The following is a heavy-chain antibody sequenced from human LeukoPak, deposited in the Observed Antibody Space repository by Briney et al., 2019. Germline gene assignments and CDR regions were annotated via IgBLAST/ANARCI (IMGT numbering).Heavy chain of an antibody. V-gene: IGHV3-23*01. J-gene: IGHJ4*02. CDR1: GFTFSTYG. CDR3: VKDDGWVQYAN. D-gene: IGHD5-24*01. CDR2: ISGRDGNT. Sequence: PGGSLRLSCAASGFTFSTYGMNWVRQAPGKGLEWVSAISGRDGNTYYADSVKGRFTISRDNSKNTLYLQMNSLRAEDTAVYYCVKDDGWVQYANWGQGTLVTVSS.